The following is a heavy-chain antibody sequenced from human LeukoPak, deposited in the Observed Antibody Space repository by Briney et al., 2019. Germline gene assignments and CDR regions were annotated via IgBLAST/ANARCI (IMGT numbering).Heavy chain of an antibody. CDR2: ISSSGTTT. V-gene: IGHV3-48*03. CDR3: TTLTGGSNLHY. J-gene: IGHJ4*02. D-gene: IGHD7-27*01. CDR1: VVTFRANE. Sequence: GGSLRLSCVAPVVTFRANEMHSGRQAPGKGLEWISDISSSGTTTYYADSVKGRFTISRDNAKNSLYLQMNSLRAEDTVVYDCTTLTGGSNLHYWGQGTLATVSS.